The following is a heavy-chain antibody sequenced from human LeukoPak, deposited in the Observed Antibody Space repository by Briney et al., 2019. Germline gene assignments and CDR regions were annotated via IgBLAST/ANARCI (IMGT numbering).Heavy chain of an antibody. CDR3: ARSLWSGYYHYYYYYMDV. D-gene: IGHD3-3*01. CDR2: IIPIFGTA. V-gene: IGHV1-69*13. J-gene: IGHJ6*03. CDR1: GGTFSSYA. Sequence: SVKVSCKASGGTFSSYAISWVRQAPGQGLEWMGGIIPIFGTANYAQKFQGRVTITADVSTSTAYMELSSLRSEDTAVYYCARSLWSGYYHYYYYYMDVWGKGTTVTVSS.